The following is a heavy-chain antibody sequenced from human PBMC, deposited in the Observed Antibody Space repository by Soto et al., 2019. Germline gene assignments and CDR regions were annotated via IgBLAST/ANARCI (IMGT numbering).Heavy chain of an antibody. CDR2: TYYRSRWYN. D-gene: IGHD1-7*01. Sequence: SQTLSLTCAISGDSVSSNNAAWNWIRQSPSRGLEWLGRTYYRSRWYNDYAVSVKSRITVNPDTSKNQFALQLTSVTPEDTAVYYCAGTTSHYWYYMDVWGKGTTVTVSS. CDR1: GDSVSSNNAA. V-gene: IGHV6-1*01. CDR3: AGTTSHYWYYMDV. J-gene: IGHJ6*03.